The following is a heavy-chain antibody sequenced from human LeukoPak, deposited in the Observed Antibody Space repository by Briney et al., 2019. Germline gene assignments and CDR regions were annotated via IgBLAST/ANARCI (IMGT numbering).Heavy chain of an antibody. V-gene: IGHV3-23*01. D-gene: IGHD4-23*01. J-gene: IGHJ4*02. CDR2: ISGSGGSA. CDR1: GFTFSSYS. CDR3: AKDYGGASYYFDY. Sequence: PGGSLRLSCAASGFTFSSYSMNWVRQAPGKGLEWVSAISGSGGSADYTDSVKGRFTISRDNSKNTLFLQVNSLRVEDTAVYYCAKDYGGASYYFDYWGQGTLVTVSS.